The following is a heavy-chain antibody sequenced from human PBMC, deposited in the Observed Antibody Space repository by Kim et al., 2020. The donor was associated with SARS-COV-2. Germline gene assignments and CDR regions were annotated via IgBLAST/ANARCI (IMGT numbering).Heavy chain of an antibody. V-gene: IGHV1-69*13. D-gene: IGHD2-15*01. CDR2: IIPIFGTA. J-gene: IGHJ6*03. CDR1: GGTFSSYA. CDR3: AICSGGSCNNYYYYYYMDV. Sequence: SVKVSCKASGGTFSSYAISWVRQAPGQGLEWMGGIIPIFGTANYAQKFQGRVTITADESTSTAYMELSSLRSEDTAVYYCAICSGGSCNNYYYYYYMDVWGKGTTVAVSS.